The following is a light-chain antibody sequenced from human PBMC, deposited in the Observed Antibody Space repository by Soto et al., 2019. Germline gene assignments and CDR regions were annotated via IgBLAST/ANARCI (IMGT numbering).Light chain of an antibody. CDR1: QSVGISN. CDR3: QHYGSSLYS. V-gene: IGKV3-20*01. CDR2: GAS. J-gene: IGKJ2*03. Sequence: EIVLTQSLDTLSLSPGERATLSCRASQSVGISNLAWYQQKPGQAPRLLIYGASTRATDIPDRFSGSGSGTDFTLTISRLEPEDFALYYCQHYGSSLYSFGQGTKLESK.